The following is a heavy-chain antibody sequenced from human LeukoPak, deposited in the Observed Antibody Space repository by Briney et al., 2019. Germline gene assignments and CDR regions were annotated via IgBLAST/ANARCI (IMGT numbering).Heavy chain of an antibody. CDR2: IYYSGST. CDR1: GGSISSGGYY. V-gene: IGHV4-31*03. J-gene: IGHJ3*02. Sequence: SETLSLTCTVSGGSISSGGYYWSWIRQHPGKGLEWIGYIYYSGSTYYNPSLKSRVTISVDTSKNQFSLKLSSVTAADTAVYYCARAYYDFWSGSESSDAFDIWGQGTIVTVSS. D-gene: IGHD3-3*01. CDR3: ARAYYDFWSGSESSDAFDI.